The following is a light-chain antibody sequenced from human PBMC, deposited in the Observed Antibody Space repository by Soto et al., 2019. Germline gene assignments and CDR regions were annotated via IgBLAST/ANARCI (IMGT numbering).Light chain of an antibody. V-gene: IGKV3-15*01. CDR2: GAS. CDR1: HSVSSR. CDR3: QHYTNWPLT. Sequence: EIVMTQSPATLSVSPGERATLSCRASHSVSSRLAWYQQKPGQAPRLLIYGASTRATGLPARFSGSGSGTEFTLTISSLQSEDFAGYYCQHYTNWPLTFGGGTKVEIK. J-gene: IGKJ4*01.